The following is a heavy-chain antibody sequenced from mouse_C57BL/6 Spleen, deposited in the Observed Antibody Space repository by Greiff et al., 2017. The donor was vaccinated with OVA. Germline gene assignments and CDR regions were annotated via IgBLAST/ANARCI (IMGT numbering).Heavy chain of an antibody. CDR2: IDPETGGT. J-gene: IGHJ2*01. Sequence: QVHVKQSGAELVRPGASVTLSCKASGYTFTDYEMHWVKQTPVHGLEWIGAIDPETGGTAYNQKFKGKAILTADKSSSTAYMELRSLTSEDSAVYYCTRWGWENDYWGQGTTLTVSS. CDR3: TRWGWENDY. CDR1: GYTFTDYE. V-gene: IGHV1-15*01. D-gene: IGHD3-3*01.